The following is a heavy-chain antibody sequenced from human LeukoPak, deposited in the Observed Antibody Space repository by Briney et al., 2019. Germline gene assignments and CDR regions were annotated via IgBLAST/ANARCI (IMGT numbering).Heavy chain of an antibody. V-gene: IGHV1-18*01. Sequence: ASVKVSCKASGYTFTSYGISWVRQAPGQGLEWMGWISAYNGNTNYAQTLQGRVTITTDTSTSTAYMELRSLRSDDTAVYYCAKLIAAAYFAYWGQGTLVTVSS. J-gene: IGHJ4*02. CDR1: GYTFTSYG. D-gene: IGHD6-13*01. CDR3: AKLIAAAYFAY. CDR2: ISAYNGNT.